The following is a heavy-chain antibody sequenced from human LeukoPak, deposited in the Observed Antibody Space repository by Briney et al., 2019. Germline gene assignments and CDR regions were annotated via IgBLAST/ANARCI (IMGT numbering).Heavy chain of an antibody. Sequence: ASVKVSCKASGYTFNGYYMHWVRQAPGQGLEWMGWINPNNGGTNYAQKFHGRVTMTGDTSISTAYMDLSRLTSDDTAVYYCARGYCSAGDCYELDYWGQGTLVTVSS. CDR3: ARGYCSAGDCYELDY. CDR1: GYTFNGYY. J-gene: IGHJ4*02. D-gene: IGHD2-15*01. CDR2: INPNNGGT. V-gene: IGHV1-2*02.